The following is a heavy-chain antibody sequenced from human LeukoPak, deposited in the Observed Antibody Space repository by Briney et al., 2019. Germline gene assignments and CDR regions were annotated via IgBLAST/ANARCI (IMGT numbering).Heavy chain of an antibody. D-gene: IGHD3-10*01. V-gene: IGHV4-34*01. Sequence: PSETLSLTRAVSGGSFSGYYWSWIRQPPGKGLEWIGEINHSGGTNYNPSLKSRVTISVDTSKNQFSLKLSSVTAADTAVYYCARWVYGSGVFDYWGQGTLVTVSS. CDR3: ARWVYGSGVFDY. CDR2: INHSGGT. CDR1: GGSFSGYY. J-gene: IGHJ4*02.